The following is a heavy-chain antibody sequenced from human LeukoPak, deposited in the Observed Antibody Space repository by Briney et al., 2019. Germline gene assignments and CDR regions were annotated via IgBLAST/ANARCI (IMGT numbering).Heavy chain of an antibody. CDR1: GFTFRTYW. CDR2: INSDGSST. Sequence: GGSLRLSCAASGFTFRTYWLHWVRQAPGKGLVWVSRINSDGSSTNYADSVKGRFTISRDNAKNTLYLQMNSLRAEDTAVYYCAGDFDYGDYEGYGMDVWGQGTTVTVSS. CDR3: AGDFDYGDYEGYGMDV. J-gene: IGHJ6*02. V-gene: IGHV3-74*01. D-gene: IGHD4-17*01.